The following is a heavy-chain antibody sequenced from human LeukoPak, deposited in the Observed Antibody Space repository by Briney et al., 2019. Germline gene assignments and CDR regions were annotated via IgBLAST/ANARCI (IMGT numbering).Heavy chain of an antibody. D-gene: IGHD3-10*01. CDR3: ARDSLWFGEAYGMDV. J-gene: IGHJ6*02. Sequence: PSETLSLTCTLSGGAVSSDYWSWIRQPPGKRLEWIGYIHHSGSTYYNPTLESRVTMSVDTSKSLLSLKLTFVTAADTAVYYCARDSLWFGEAYGMDVWGQGTTVIVSS. CDR1: GGAVSSDY. V-gene: IGHV4-59*02. CDR2: IHHSGST.